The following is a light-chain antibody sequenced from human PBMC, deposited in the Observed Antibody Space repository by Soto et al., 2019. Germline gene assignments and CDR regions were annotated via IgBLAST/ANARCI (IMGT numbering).Light chain of an antibody. CDR3: QQRSNWPR. CDR2: DAS. CDR1: QSVSSY. J-gene: IGKJ5*01. Sequence: EIVLTQSPATLSLSPGERATLSCRASQSVSSYLAWYQQKPGQAPRLLIYDASNRATGIPARFNGSGSGTDFTLTISSLEPEDFAVYYCQQRSNWPRFGQGTRLEIK. V-gene: IGKV3-11*01.